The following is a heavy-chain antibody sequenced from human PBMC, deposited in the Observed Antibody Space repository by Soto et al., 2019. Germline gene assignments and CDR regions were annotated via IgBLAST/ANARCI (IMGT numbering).Heavy chain of an antibody. D-gene: IGHD5-12*01. V-gene: IGHV5-51*01. CDR3: ARLVGGYDSYFDQ. CDR2: IYPGDSEP. CDR1: GYDFTRTW. J-gene: IGHJ4*02. Sequence: GESLKISCKGSGYDFTRTWIGWVRQLPGKVLDWMGIIYPGDSEPRYSPSFQGQVTISADKSISTAYLQWSSLKTSDTAMYYCARLVGGYDSYFDQWGQGTRVTLSS.